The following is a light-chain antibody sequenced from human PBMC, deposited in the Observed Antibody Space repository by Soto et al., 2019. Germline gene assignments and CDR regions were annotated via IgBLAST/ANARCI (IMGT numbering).Light chain of an antibody. J-gene: IGLJ2*01. Sequence: QSALTQPPSASGSPGQSVAISCTGTSSDVGNYNYVSCYQHHPGKAPQLMIYEVTKRLSGVPDRFSGSKSGNTASLTVSGRASEDEADYDCTSDGGTNIVIVGGGTKLTVL. V-gene: IGLV2-8*01. CDR2: EVT. CDR1: SSDVGNYNY. CDR3: TSDGGTNIVI.